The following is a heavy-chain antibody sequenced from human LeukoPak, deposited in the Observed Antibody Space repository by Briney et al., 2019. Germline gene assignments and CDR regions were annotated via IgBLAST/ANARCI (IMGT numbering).Heavy chain of an antibody. Sequence: PSEALSLTCTVSGGSISSYYWRWVRQPQGKGMGWVGYIYYSGSYNYNPSLKSRVTISVDPSKNQFSLKLSSVTAADTAVYYCARAHDYGDYYFDYWGQGTPVTVSS. D-gene: IGHD4-17*01. V-gene: IGHV4-59*01. J-gene: IGHJ4*02. CDR3: ARAHDYGDYYFDY. CDR2: IYYSGSY. CDR1: GGSISSYY.